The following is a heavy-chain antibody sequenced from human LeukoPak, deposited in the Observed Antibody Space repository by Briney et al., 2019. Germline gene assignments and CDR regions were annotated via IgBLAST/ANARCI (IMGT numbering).Heavy chain of an antibody. Sequence: GGSLRLSCAASGFTFSSHWMSWVRQAPGKGLEWVANIKQDGSEKYYVDSVKGRFTISRDNAKNSLYLQMNSLRVEDTAVYYCARDIPPSVIMITFGGVIGPDYWGQGTLVTVSS. J-gene: IGHJ4*02. V-gene: IGHV3-7*01. CDR1: GFTFSSHW. CDR2: IKQDGSEK. D-gene: IGHD3-16*02. CDR3: ARDIPPSVIMITFGGVIGPDY.